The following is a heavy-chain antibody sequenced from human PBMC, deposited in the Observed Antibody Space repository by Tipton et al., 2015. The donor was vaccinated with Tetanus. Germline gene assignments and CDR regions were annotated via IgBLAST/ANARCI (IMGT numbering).Heavy chain of an antibody. D-gene: IGHD2-15*01. CDR1: GGTFSSYA. CDR3: AGLGYCSGGSCYSNDY. Sequence: QSGAEVKKPGSSVKVSCKASGGTFSSYAISWVRQAPGQGLEWMGGIIPIFGTANYAQKFQGRVTITADESTSTAYMELSSLRSEDTAVYYCAGLGYCSGGSCYSNDYWGQGTLVTVSS. V-gene: IGHV1-69*01. CDR2: IIPIFGTA. J-gene: IGHJ4*02.